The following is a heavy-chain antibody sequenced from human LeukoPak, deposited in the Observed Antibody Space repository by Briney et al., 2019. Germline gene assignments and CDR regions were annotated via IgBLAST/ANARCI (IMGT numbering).Heavy chain of an antibody. CDR3: ARSFTHYDAFDI. CDR2: IKQDGSEK. J-gene: IGHJ3*02. CDR1: GSTFRNYA. V-gene: IGHV3-7*01. Sequence: GRALRLSCAASGSTFRNYAMHWVRQAPGKGLEWVANIKQDGSEKYYVDSVKGRFTISRDNAKNSLYLQMNSLRAEDTAVYYCARSFTHYDAFDIWGQGTMVTVSS.